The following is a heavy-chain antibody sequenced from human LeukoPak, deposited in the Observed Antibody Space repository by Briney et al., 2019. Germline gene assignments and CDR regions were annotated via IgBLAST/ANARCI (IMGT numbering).Heavy chain of an antibody. CDR1: GFTFSSYS. D-gene: IGHD5-18*01. CDR2: ISSSSYI. Sequence: GGSLRLSCAASGFTFSSYSMNWVRQAPGKGLEWVSSISSSSYIYYADSVKGRFTISRDNAKNSLYLQMNSLRAEDTAVYYCARERIYSHYYMDVWGTGTTVTVSS. CDR3: ARERIYSHYYMDV. J-gene: IGHJ6*03. V-gene: IGHV3-21*01.